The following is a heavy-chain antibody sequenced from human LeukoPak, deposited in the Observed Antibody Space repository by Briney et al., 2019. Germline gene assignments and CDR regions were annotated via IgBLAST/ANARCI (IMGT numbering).Heavy chain of an antibody. D-gene: IGHD6-13*01. Sequence: AGGSLRLSCAASRFTFNTYWMHWVRQAPGKGLVWVSRIDSDGYSTAYADSVKGRFTISRDNAKNTLYLQMNSLRAEDTAVYYCARVGYSSSWHSGSAFDFWGQGTMVTVSS. CDR1: RFTFNTYW. V-gene: IGHV3-74*01. J-gene: IGHJ3*01. CDR2: IDSDGYST. CDR3: ARVGYSSSWHSGSAFDF.